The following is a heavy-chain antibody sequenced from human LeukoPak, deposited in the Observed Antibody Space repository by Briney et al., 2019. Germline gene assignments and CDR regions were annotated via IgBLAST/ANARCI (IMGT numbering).Heavy chain of an antibody. CDR3: GRLTQKNSWRGFPPYYIEV. CDR2: IYHTGTT. CDR1: GGSVKTSDSH. Sequence: SETLSLTCTVSGGSVKTSDSHWGWIRQPPGKGLEWMGNIYHTGTTYYNPSLNNRLTISIDRPKNQFSLNLTAVTAVDTAVYYCGRLTQKNSWRGFPPYYIEVWGEGTTVAVSS. J-gene: IGHJ6*03. V-gene: IGHV4-39*01. D-gene: IGHD5-12*01.